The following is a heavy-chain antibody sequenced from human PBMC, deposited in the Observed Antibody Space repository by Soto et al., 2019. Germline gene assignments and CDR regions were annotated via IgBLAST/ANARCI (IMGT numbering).Heavy chain of an antibody. CDR1: GGSMINVY. D-gene: IGHD3-10*01. CDR2: IYYTGSI. V-gene: IGHV4-59*01. J-gene: IGHJ4*02. CDR3: ARALRGDY. Sequence: DAPALPCTVSGGSMINVYWSWIRQSPGKGLEWIGYIYYTGSIKYNPSLESRVTMSVDTSKNQFSLKLSSVTAADTAVYYCARALRGDYWGQGTLVTVSS.